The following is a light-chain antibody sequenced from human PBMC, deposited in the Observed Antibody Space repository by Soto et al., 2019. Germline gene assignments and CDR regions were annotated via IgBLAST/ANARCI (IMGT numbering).Light chain of an antibody. CDR1: QGISSY. CDR3: QKLKSYPPT. Sequence: DIQLTQSPSFLSASVRDRVTITCRASQGISSYLAWYQQKPGKAPKLLIYAASTLQSGVPSRFSGSGSGTEFTSTMRAVQQEDLETYSWQKLKSYPPTYGKGTRPEIK. V-gene: IGKV1-9*01. J-gene: IGKJ5*01. CDR2: AAS.